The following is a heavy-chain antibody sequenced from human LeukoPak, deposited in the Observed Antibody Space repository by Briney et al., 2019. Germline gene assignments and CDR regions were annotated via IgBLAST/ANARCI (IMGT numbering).Heavy chain of an antibody. CDR2: INHSGST. J-gene: IGHJ6*02. CDR3: ARGPVATIPGYYYYYYGMDV. V-gene: IGHV4-34*01. CDR1: GGSFSGYY. Sequence: PSETLSLTCAVYGGSFSGYYWSWIRQPPGEGLEWIGEINHSGSTNYNPSLKSRVTISVDTSKNQFSLKLSSVTAADTAVYYCARGPVATIPGYYYYYYGMDVWGQGTTVTVSS. D-gene: IGHD5-12*01.